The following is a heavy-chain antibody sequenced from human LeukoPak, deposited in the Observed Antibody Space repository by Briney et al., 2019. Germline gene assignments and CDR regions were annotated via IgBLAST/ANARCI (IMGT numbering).Heavy chain of an antibody. V-gene: IGHV3-30-3*01. CDR1: GFTFSSYA. D-gene: IGHD2-2*01. CDR2: ISYDGSNK. Sequence: GGSLRLSCAASGFTFSSYAMHWVRQAPGKGLEWVAVISYDGSNKYYADSVKGRFTISRDNAKNSLYLQMNSLRAEDTAVYYCARDCSSTSCYDEGYWGQGTLVTVSS. J-gene: IGHJ4*02. CDR3: ARDCSSTSCYDEGY.